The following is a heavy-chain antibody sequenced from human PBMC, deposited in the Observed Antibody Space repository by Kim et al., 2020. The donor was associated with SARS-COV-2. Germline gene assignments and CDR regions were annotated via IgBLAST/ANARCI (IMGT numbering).Heavy chain of an antibody. CDR2: ISGSGNSI. CDR3: AKGQTLITVFGPFDY. V-gene: IGHV3-23*01. Sequence: GGSLRLSCAASGFSFSDYAMTWVRQGPGKGLEWVSTISGSGNSIRYADSVKGRFTISRDNSKNTVYLQMNSLRVEDTAIYFCAKGQTLITVFGPFDYWGQGTRVAVSS. D-gene: IGHD3-3*01. CDR1: GFSFSDYA. J-gene: IGHJ4*02.